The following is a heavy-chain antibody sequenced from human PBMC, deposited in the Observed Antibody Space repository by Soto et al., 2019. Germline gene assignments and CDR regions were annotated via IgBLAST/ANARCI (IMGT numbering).Heavy chain of an antibody. Sequence: ASVKVSCKASGYTFTSYAMHWVRQAPGQRLEWMGRINASNGNRKYSQKFQGRITISTDKSTTTAYMELSSLRSDDTAVYYCAKDGGREGYFGNWFDPWGQGTLVTVSS. CDR1: GYTFTSYA. CDR3: AKDGGREGYFGNWFDP. J-gene: IGHJ5*02. D-gene: IGHD2-15*01. V-gene: IGHV1-3*01. CDR2: INASNGNR.